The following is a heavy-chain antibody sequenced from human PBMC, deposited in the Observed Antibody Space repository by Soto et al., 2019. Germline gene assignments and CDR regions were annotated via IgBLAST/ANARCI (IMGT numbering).Heavy chain of an antibody. D-gene: IGHD2-8*02. Sequence: GGSLRLSCVAYGFTFKGAGMNWVRQAPGKGLERVGRVKSKVDGGTIDDAAPVKGRFTISRDDSKDTVYLQMNSLKTEDTAVYYCTAYYPAPLPLVDHCGQGTPVPVSA. CDR2: VKSKVDGGTI. V-gene: IGHV3-15*07. CDR1: GFTFKGAG. CDR3: TAYYPAPLPLVDH. J-gene: IGHJ4*02.